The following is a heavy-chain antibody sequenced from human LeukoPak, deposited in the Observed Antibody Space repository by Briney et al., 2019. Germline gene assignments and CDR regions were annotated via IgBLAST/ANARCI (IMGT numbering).Heavy chain of an antibody. Sequence: EPGPTLVNLTQTLTLTCTFSGFSLSSSGVGVGWIRQPPGKALEWLALIYWDDDKRYSPSLKSRLTITKDTSKNQVVLTMTNMDPVDTATYYCAHMGQLWPFFDYWGQGTLVTVSS. D-gene: IGHD5-18*01. CDR3: AHMGQLWPFFDY. J-gene: IGHJ4*02. V-gene: IGHV2-5*02. CDR1: GFSLSSSGVG. CDR2: IYWDDDK.